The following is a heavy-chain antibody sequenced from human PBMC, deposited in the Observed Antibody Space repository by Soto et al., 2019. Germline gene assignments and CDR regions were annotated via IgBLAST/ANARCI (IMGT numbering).Heavy chain of an antibody. Sequence: QVQLVQSGAEVKKPGSSVKVSCKASGGTFSSYAISWVRQAPGQGLEWMGGIIPIFGTANYAQKFQGRVTITADESTRTAYMGLRSLRSEDTAVYYCAGNAHDGYNSPFDYWGQGTLVTVSS. CDR1: GGTFSSYA. CDR3: AGNAHDGYNSPFDY. J-gene: IGHJ4*02. V-gene: IGHV1-69*12. CDR2: IIPIFGTA. D-gene: IGHD5-12*01.